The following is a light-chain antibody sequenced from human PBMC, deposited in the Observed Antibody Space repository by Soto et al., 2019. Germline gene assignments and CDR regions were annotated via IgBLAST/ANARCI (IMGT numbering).Light chain of an antibody. Sequence: EIVLTQSPGTLSLSPGERATLSCRASQSISSTYLAWYQQKPGQAPRLLIYGASSRDTGIPDRFSGSGSGTDFTLTISRLEPEDFAVYYCQQYGSSPITFGQGTRLEIK. V-gene: IGKV3-20*01. J-gene: IGKJ5*01. CDR2: GAS. CDR3: QQYGSSPIT. CDR1: QSISSTY.